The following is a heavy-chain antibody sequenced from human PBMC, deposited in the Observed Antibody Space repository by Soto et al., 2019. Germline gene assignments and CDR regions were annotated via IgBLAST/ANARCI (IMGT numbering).Heavy chain of an antibody. CDR1: GFTFSSYA. CDR2: ISYDGSNK. J-gene: IGHJ4*02. D-gene: IGHD6-25*01. V-gene: IGHV3-30-3*01. Sequence: GGSLRLSCAASGFTFSSYAMHWVRQAPGKGLEWVAVISYDGSNKYHADSVKGRFTISRDNSKNTLYLQMNSLRAEDTAVYYCARESGNYFDYWGQGTLVTVSS. CDR3: ARESGNYFDY.